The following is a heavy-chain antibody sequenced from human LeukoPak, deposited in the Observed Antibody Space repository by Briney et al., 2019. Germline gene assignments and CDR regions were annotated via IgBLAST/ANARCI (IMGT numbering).Heavy chain of an antibody. CDR1: GFTFSSYA. CDR2: ISNSGGDT. CDR3: STWNYVEY. V-gene: IGHV3-23*01. J-gene: IGHJ4*02. D-gene: IGHD2-2*01. Sequence: GGSLRLSCAASGFTFSSYATSWVRQAPGKGLEWVSAISNSGGDTSYSDSVKGRFTIFRDNSKTALYLQMNSLRAEDTAIYYCSTWNYVEYWGQGTLVTVS.